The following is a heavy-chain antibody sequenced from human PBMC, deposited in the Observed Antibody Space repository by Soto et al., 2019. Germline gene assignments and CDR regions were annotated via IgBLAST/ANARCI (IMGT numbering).Heavy chain of an antibody. CDR2: TYYSGST. D-gene: IGHD6-13*01. CDR3: ARAGYSSSWYPGEGRQTSSNWFDP. CDR1: GGSISSGDYY. Sequence: SETLSLTCTVSGGSISSGDYYWSWIRQPPGKGLEWIGYTYYSGSTYYNPSLKSRVTISVDTSKNQFSLKLSSVTAADTAVYYCARAGYSSSWYPGEGRQTSSNWFDPWGQGTLVTVSS. V-gene: IGHV4-30-4*01. J-gene: IGHJ5*02.